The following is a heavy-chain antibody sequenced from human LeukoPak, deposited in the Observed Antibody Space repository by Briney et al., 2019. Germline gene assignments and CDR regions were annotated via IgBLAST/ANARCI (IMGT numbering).Heavy chain of an antibody. J-gene: IGHJ4*02. V-gene: IGHV1-2*06. CDR2: NNPNRGGS. Sequence: ASLEVSSQASGYTYTDYFVHWLRQPPGHGLELIRRNNPNRGGSNYAQNLQGRVAISSDTYISTAYMQLSRLRSDDTAVYYWARITIGYCSSTSCPTVDSSSWYEDYWGQGTLVTVSS. CDR1: GYTYTDYF. CDR3: ARITIGYCSSTSCPTVDSSSWYEDY. D-gene: IGHD2-2*01.